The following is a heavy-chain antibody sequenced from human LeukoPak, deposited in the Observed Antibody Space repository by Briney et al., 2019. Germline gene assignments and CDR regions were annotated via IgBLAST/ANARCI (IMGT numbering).Heavy chain of an antibody. D-gene: IGHD3-10*01. CDR1: GLTFTNHG. Sequence: GTSLRLSCVTSGLTFTNHGFHWLRQAADKGLEWVAFVRNDGFDTYHSNSVKGRFSISRDDSKNTVYLQMNSLRVADTAVYSCARGKRGVYYYYGMDVWGQGTTVTVSS. V-gene: IGHV3-33*01. CDR2: VRNDGFDT. CDR3: ARGKRGVYYYYGMDV. J-gene: IGHJ6*02.